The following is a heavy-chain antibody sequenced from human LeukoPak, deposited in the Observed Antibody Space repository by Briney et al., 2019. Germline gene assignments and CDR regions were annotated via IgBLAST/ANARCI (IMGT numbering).Heavy chain of an antibody. CDR3: ARQGYDILTGHHWVY. J-gene: IGHJ4*02. CDR1: GGSISSGDLY. Sequence: SQTLSLTCTVSGGSISSGDLYWSWLRQPPGKGLEWIGDIYYSGNTYYNPSLKSRVTISVDTSKNQFSLKLSSVTAADTAVYYCARQGYDILTGHHWVYWGQGTLVTVSS. D-gene: IGHD3-9*01. CDR2: IYYSGNT. V-gene: IGHV4-30-4*01.